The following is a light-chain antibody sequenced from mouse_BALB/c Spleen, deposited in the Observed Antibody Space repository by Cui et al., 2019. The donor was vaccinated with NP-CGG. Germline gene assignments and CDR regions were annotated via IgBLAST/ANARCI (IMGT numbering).Light chain of an antibody. J-gene: IGLJ1*01. Sequence: SFVTRVCALTTSPGETVTLTCRSSTGAVTTSNYANWVQEKPDHLFTGLIGGTNNRAPGVPARFSGSLIGDKAALTITGAQTEDEAIYFCALWYSNHWVFGGGTKLTVL. CDR2: GTN. V-gene: IGLV1*01. CDR1: TGAVTTSNY. CDR3: ALWYSNHWV.